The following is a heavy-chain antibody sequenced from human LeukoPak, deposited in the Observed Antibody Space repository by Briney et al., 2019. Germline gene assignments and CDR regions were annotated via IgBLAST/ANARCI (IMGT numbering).Heavy chain of an antibody. D-gene: IGHD3-22*01. CDR2: INPNSGGT. J-gene: IGHJ4*02. V-gene: IGHV1-2*06. CDR3: ARVDIGIVVVTSFDY. CDR1: GYTFTGYY. Sequence: ASVKVSCKASGYTFTGYYMHWVRRAPGLGLEWMGQINPNSGGTNYAQKFQGRVTMTRDTSISTAYMELSRLRSDDTAVYYCARVDIGIVVVTSFDYWGQGTLVTVSS.